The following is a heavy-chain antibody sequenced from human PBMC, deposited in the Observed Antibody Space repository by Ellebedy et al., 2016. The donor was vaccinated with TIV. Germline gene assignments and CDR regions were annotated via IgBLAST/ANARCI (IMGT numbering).Heavy chain of an antibody. CDR2: IYPGDSDI. CDR1: GYGFSIYW. Sequence: GESLKISXKASGYGFSIYWIAWVRQMPGKGLEWMGIIYPGDSDIRYSPSFQGQVTFSADKSIGTAYLQWTGLKASDSAMYYCARLDRSGSYSDYWGQGTLVTVSS. CDR3: ARLDRSGSYSDY. D-gene: IGHD3-22*01. J-gene: IGHJ4*02. V-gene: IGHV5-51*01.